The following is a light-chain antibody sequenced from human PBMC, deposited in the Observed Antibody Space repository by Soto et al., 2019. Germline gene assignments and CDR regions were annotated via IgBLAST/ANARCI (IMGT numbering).Light chain of an antibody. CDR3: CSYAGSSTSLYV. J-gene: IGLJ1*01. Sequence: QAVLTQPASVSGSPGQSITISCTGTSRDVGSYNLVSWYQQHPGKAPKLMIYEVSKRPSGVSNRFSGSKSGNTASLTISWLQAEDEADYYCCSYAGSSTSLYVFGTGTKVTVL. CDR1: SRDVGSYNL. CDR2: EVS. V-gene: IGLV2-23*02.